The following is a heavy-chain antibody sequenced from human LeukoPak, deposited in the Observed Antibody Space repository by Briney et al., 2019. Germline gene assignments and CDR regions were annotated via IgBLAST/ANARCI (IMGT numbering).Heavy chain of an antibody. CDR1: GGSFRGYY. J-gene: IGHJ6*03. CDR2: INHSGST. Sequence: SETLSLTXAVYGGSFRGYYWSWIRQPPGKGLEWIGEINHSGSTNYNPSLKSRVTISVDTSKNQFSLKLSSVTAADTAVYYCARGSTYYYDSSGYYYRQDYYYYYMDVWGKGTTVTVSS. CDR3: ARGSTYYYDSSGYYYRQDYYYYYMDV. D-gene: IGHD3-22*01. V-gene: IGHV4-34*01.